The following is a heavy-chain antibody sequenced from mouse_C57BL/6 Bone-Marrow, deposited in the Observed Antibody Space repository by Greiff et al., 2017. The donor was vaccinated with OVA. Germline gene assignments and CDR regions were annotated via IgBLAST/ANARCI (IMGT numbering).Heavy chain of an antibody. CDR2: IYPRSGNT. J-gene: IGHJ2*01. V-gene: IGHV1-81*01. Sequence: VKLQESGAELARPGASVKLSCKASGYTFTSYGISWVKQRTGQGLEWIGEIYPRSGNTYYNEKFKGKATLTADKSSSTAYMELRSLTSEDSAVYVCARWGYYGSSYPFDYWGQGTTLTVSS. D-gene: IGHD1-1*01. CDR1: GYTFTSYG. CDR3: ARWGYYGSSYPFDY.